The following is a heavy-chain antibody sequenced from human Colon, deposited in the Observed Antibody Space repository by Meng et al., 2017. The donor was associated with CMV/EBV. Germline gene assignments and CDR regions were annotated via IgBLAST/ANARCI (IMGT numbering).Heavy chain of an antibody. CDR3: ARESQGLVPTTYFDY. J-gene: IGHJ4*02. V-gene: IGHV3-48*04. CDR2: ISSSSSSM. CDR1: GFTFSSYS. D-gene: IGHD6-19*01. Sequence: GGSLRLSCAASGFTFSSYSMNWVRQAPGKGLEWVSYISSSSSSMYYADSVQGRFTISRDNAKNSLYLEMNSLRVEDTAVYYCARESQGLVPTTYFDYWGQGTLVTVSS.